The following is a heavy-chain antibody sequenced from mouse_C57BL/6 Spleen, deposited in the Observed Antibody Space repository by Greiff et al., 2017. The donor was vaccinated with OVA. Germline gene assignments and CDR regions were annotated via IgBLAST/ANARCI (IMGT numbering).Heavy chain of an antibody. CDR1: GYAFSSSW. J-gene: IGHJ4*01. V-gene: IGHV1-82*01. Sequence: VQLQQSGPELVKPGASVKISCKASGYAFSSSWMNWVKQRPGKGLEWIGRIYPGDGDTNYNGKFKGKATLTADKSSSTAYMQLSSLTYEDSAVYFCARRGSFYAMDYWGQGTSVTVSS. CDR2: IYPGDGDT. CDR3: ARRGSFYAMDY.